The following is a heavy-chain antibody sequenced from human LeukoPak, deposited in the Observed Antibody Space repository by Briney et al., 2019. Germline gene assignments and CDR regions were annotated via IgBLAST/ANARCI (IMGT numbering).Heavy chain of an antibody. J-gene: IGHJ4*02. CDR2: ISSSSSYI. Sequence: GGSLRLSCAASGFTFSSYSMSWVRQAPGKGLEWVSSISSSSSYIYYADSVKGRLTISRDNAKNSLYLQMNSLRAEDTAVYYCAREDYGGNSGWDYWGQGTLVTVSS. CDR1: GFTFSSYS. CDR3: AREDYGGNSGWDY. V-gene: IGHV3-21*01. D-gene: IGHD4-23*01.